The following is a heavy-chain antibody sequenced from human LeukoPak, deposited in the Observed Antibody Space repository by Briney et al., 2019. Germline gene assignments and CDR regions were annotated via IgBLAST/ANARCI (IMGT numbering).Heavy chain of an antibody. CDR2: INHSGST. V-gene: IGHV4-34*01. J-gene: IGHJ4*02. CDR1: GGSFSGYY. Sequence: SETLSLTCAVYGGSFSGYYWSWIRQPPGKGLEWIGEINHSGSTNYNPSLKSRVTISVDTSKNQFSLKLSSVTAADTAVYYCAREYDYVWGSYRTLDYWGQGTLVTVSS. D-gene: IGHD3-16*02. CDR3: AREYDYVWGSYRTLDY.